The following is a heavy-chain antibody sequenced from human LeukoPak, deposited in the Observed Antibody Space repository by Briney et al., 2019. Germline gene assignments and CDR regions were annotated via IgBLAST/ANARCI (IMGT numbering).Heavy chain of an antibody. J-gene: IGHJ3*02. CDR2: KYYSGST. Sequence: PSETLSLTCTVPGGSISSYYWTWIRQPPGKGLEWIGQKYYSGSTSYNPSLKSRVTISVDTSNNQLSLKLSSVTAADTAVYYCARDKSGSSAYYDAFDIWGQGTMVTVSS. D-gene: IGHD3-22*01. V-gene: IGHV4-59*01. CDR1: GGSISSYY. CDR3: ARDKSGSSAYYDAFDI.